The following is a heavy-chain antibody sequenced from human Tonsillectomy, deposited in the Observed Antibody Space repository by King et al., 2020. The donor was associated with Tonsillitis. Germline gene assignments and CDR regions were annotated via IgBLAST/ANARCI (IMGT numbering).Heavy chain of an antibody. CDR3: AKQLSDDHRPLDC. CDR1: GFTFSNYA. CDR2: ISDGADTT. V-gene: IGHV3-23*04. D-gene: IGHD5-24*01. Sequence: EVQLVESGGGLVQPGGSLRLSCAASGFTFSNYAMTWVRQAPGKGLEWVSTISDGADTTYYADSVKGRFTISRDNARSTLYLQMNSLRAEDTAVYYCAKQLSDDHRPLDCWGQGTLVTVSS. J-gene: IGHJ4*02.